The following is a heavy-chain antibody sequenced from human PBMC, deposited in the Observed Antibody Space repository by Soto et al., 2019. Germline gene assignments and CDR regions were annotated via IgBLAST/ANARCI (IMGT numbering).Heavy chain of an antibody. CDR1: GFTFSSYA. CDR3: ARVGCSGGSCYYYYYGMDV. J-gene: IGHJ6*02. CDR2: ISYDGSNK. Sequence: GGSLRLSCAASGFTFSSYAMHWVRQAPGKGLEWVAVISYDGSNKYYADSVKGRFTISRDNSKNTLYLQMNSLRAEDTAVYYCARVGCSGGSCYYYYYGMDVWGQGTTVTVS. V-gene: IGHV3-30-3*01. D-gene: IGHD2-15*01.